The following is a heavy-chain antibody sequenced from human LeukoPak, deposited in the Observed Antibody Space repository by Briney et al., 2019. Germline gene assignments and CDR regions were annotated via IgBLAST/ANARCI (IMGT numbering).Heavy chain of an antibody. V-gene: IGHV3-30*02. CDR3: AKDLVAAAGNNWFDP. CDR2: IRYDGSNK. Sequence: PGGSLRLSCAASGFTFSSYGMHWVRQAPGKGLEWVAFIRYDGSNKYYADSVKGRFTISRDSSKNTLYLQMNSLRAEDTAVYYCAKDLVAAAGNNWFDPWGQGTLVTVSS. CDR1: GFTFSSYG. D-gene: IGHD6-13*01. J-gene: IGHJ5*02.